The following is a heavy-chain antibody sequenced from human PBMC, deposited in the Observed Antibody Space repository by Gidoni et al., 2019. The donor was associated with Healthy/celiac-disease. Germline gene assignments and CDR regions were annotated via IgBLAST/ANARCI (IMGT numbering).Heavy chain of an antibody. CDR1: GYTLTELS. CDR3: ATINGGYHAPDYYYYYGMDV. J-gene: IGHJ6*02. Sequence: QVQLVQSGAEVKKPGASVKVSCKVSGYTLTELSMHWVRQAPGKGLEWMGAFDPEDGETIYAQKFQGRVTMTEDTSTDTAYMELSSLRSEDTAVYYCATINGGYHAPDYYYYYGMDVWGQGTTVTVSS. V-gene: IGHV1-24*01. CDR2: FDPEDGET. D-gene: IGHD4-17*01.